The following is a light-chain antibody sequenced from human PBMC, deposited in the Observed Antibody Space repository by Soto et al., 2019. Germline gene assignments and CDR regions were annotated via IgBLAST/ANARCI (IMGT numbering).Light chain of an antibody. V-gene: IGKV2-28*01. CDR2: LGS. Sequence: DIVMTQSPLSLPVTPGEPASISCRSSQSLLHSNGYNYLDWYLQKPGQSPQLLIYLGSIRASGVPDRFRGRGSGTDFTLKISRVEAEDVGVYYCMQALQTPRTFGQGTKVESK. J-gene: IGKJ1*01. CDR1: QSLLHSNGYNY. CDR3: MQALQTPRT.